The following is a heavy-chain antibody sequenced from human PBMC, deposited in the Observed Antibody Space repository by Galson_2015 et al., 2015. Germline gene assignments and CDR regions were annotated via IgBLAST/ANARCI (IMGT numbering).Heavy chain of an antibody. CDR1: GYTFTSYA. V-gene: IGHV1-3*01. CDR3: ARVPTGYSSSWYFFDY. Sequence: SVKVSCKASGYTFTSYAMHWVRQAPGQGLEWMGWINAGNGNTKYSQKFQGRVTITRDTSASKAYMELSSLRSEDTAVYYCARVPTGYSSSWYFFDYWGQGTLVTVSS. J-gene: IGHJ4*02. CDR2: INAGNGNT. D-gene: IGHD6-13*01.